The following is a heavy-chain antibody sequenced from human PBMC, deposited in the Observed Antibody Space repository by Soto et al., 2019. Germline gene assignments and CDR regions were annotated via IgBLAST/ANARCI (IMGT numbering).Heavy chain of an antibody. D-gene: IGHD3-22*01. V-gene: IGHV3-53*01. J-gene: IGHJ1*01. Sequence: EVQLVESGGGLIQPGGSLRLSCAASGFTVSSNYMSWVRQAPGKGLEWVSVIYSGGRTYYADSVKGRFTLSRDNSKNTRYLQMNSLRAEDTAVYYCARDRVESGYPEYFQHWGQGTLVTVSS. CDR2: IYSGGRT. CDR3: ARDRVESGYPEYFQH. CDR1: GFTVSSNY.